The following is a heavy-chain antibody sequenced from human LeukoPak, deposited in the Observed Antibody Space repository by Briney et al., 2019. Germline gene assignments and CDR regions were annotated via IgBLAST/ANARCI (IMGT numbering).Heavy chain of an antibody. V-gene: IGHV3-48*03. Sequence: GGSLRLSCAASGFTFSSYEMNWVRQAPGKGLEWVSYISSSGSTIYYADSVKGRFTISRDNSKNTLYLQMNSLRAEDTAVYYCAKGGSGDLMPLGYWGQGTLVTVSS. J-gene: IGHJ4*02. D-gene: IGHD2-21*02. CDR2: ISSSGSTI. CDR3: AKGGSGDLMPLGY. CDR1: GFTFSSYE.